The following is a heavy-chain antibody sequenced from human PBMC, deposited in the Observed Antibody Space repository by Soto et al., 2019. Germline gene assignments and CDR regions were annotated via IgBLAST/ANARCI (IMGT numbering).Heavy chain of an antibody. CDR3: ARNLAAGDY. V-gene: IGHV1-46*01. J-gene: IGHJ4*02. CDR2: LNPNGGST. D-gene: IGHD6-13*01. CDR1: GYTFTNSY. Sequence: QVQLVQSGAEVKKPGASVKVSCKASGYTFTNSYIHWVRQAPGQGLEWMALLNPNGGSTNYAQNFQGRVTVTRDTSTSTVYMELTSLTSEDTAFYYCARNLAAGDYLGQGTLVTVSS.